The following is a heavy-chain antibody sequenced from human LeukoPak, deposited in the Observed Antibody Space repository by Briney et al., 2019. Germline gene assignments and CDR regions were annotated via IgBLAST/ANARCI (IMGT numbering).Heavy chain of an antibody. Sequence: PSEALSLTCTVSGGSISSYYWTWIRQPPGKGLEWTGYIYYSETTRYNPSLKSRVTISVDTSKNQFSLNLSSVTAADTAVYYCARGNSPTPWFDPWGQGTLVTVSS. V-gene: IGHV4-59*01. D-gene: IGHD1/OR15-1a*01. J-gene: IGHJ5*02. CDR1: GGSISSYY. CDR2: IYYSETT. CDR3: ARGNSPTPWFDP.